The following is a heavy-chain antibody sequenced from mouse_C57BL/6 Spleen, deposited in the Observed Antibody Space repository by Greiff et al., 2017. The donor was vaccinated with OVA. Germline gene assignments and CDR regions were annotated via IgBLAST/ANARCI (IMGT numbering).Heavy chain of an antibody. CDR3: ARGRRGNMAQAFDY. D-gene: IGHD3-2*02. Sequence: QVQLQQPGTELVKPGASVKLSCKASGYTFTSYWMHWVKQRPGQGLEWIGNINPSNGGTNYNEKFKSKATLTVDKSSSTAYMQLSSLTSEDSAVYYGARGRRGNMAQAFDYWGQGTTLTVSS. J-gene: IGHJ2*01. CDR2: INPSNGGT. V-gene: IGHV1-53*01. CDR1: GYTFTSYW.